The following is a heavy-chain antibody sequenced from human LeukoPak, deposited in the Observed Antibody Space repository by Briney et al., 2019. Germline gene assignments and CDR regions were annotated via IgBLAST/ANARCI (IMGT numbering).Heavy chain of an antibody. CDR2: INAGGATA. CDR1: GFTFSDYA. CDR3: CFGVLSSVFFDY. D-gene: IGHD3-3*01. V-gene: IGHV3-23*01. J-gene: IGHJ4*02. Sequence: PGGSLRLSCSASGFTFSDYALNWVRQAPGKGLVWVSTINAGGATAYYADSVKGRFTTSRDTSKNTLYLYMNSLRAEDTALYYCCFGVLSSVFFDYWGQGTPVTVSS.